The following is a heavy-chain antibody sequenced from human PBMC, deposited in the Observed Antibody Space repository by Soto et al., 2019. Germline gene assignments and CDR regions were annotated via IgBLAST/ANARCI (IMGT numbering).Heavy chain of an antibody. CDR1: GFTFSSSR. Sequence: LRLSCVASGFTFSSSRMNWVRQAPGKGLEWVSFISSSSDYMYYADSVKGRFTVSRDNAKNSLYLQMDSLRAEDTAVYYCARDGITMIRGITVFDFWGQGTLVTVSS. J-gene: IGHJ4*02. CDR3: ARDGITMIRGITVFDF. V-gene: IGHV3-21*01. CDR2: ISSSSDYM. D-gene: IGHD3-10*01.